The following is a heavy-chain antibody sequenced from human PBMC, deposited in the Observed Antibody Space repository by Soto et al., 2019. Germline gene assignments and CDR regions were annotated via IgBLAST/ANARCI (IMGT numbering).Heavy chain of an antibody. CDR2: IIPIFGTA. V-gene: IGHV1-69*13. CDR1: GGTFSSYA. Sequence: SVKVSCKASGGTFSSYAISWVRQAPGQGLEWMGGIIPIFGTANYAQKFQGRVTITADESTSTAYMELSSLRSEDTAVYYCARDGYSYGLFDYWGQGTLVTVSS. J-gene: IGHJ4*02. D-gene: IGHD5-18*01. CDR3: ARDGYSYGLFDY.